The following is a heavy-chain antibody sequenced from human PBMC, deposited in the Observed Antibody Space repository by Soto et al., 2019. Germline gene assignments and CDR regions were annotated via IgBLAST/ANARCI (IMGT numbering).Heavy chain of an antibody. CDR2: MNPNSGNT. D-gene: IGHD3-3*01. CDR1: GYTFTRYD. CDR3: AGCGTLDDFWSGYYNPVGWFEL. Sequence: ASVKASCKASGYTFTRYDINWVRQAAGQGREWMGWMNPNSGNTGYAQKFQGRVTMTRNTSISTAYMELSSLRSEDTAVHYCAGCGTLDDFWSGYYNPVGWFELWGQRTRVTVSS. J-gene: IGHJ5*02. V-gene: IGHV1-8*01.